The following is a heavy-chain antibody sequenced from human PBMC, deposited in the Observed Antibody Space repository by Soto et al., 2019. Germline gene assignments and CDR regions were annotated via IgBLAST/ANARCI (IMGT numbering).Heavy chain of an antibody. D-gene: IGHD3-9*01. V-gene: IGHV1-69*06. CDR1: GGTFSSYA. J-gene: IGHJ6*02. CDR2: IIPIFGTA. Sequence: SVKVSCKASGGTFSSYAISWVRQAPGQGLEWMGGIIPIFGTANYAQKFQGRVTITADKSTSTAYMELSSLRSEDTAVYYCARTAGYDILTGSYASTYYYYGMDVWGQGTTVTVSS. CDR3: ARTAGYDILTGSYASTYYYYGMDV.